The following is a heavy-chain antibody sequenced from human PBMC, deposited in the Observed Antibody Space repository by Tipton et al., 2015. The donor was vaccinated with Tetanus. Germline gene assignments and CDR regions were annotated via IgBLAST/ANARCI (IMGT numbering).Heavy chain of an antibody. CDR2: IYYSGST. J-gene: IGHJ3*02. CDR3: ARERLDWGTNDALNI. Sequence: TLSLTCTVSGGSISSYYWSWIRQPPGKGLEWIGYIYYSGSTNYNPSLKSRVSISVDTSKNQFSLKVRSVTTADTAVYYCARERLDWGTNDALNIWGQGTMVTVSS. D-gene: IGHD7-27*01. CDR1: GGSISSYY. V-gene: IGHV4-59*01.